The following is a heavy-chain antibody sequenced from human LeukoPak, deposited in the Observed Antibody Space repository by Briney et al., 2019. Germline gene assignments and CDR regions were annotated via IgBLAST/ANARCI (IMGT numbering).Heavy chain of an antibody. CDR1: GFTFSSYS. D-gene: IGHD6-19*01. CDR2: IRSSSSYI. CDR3: ARPGIAVAGEFFDY. J-gene: IGHJ4*02. V-gene: IGHV3-21*01. Sequence: GSLRLSCAASGFTFSSYSMNWVRQAPGKGLEWVSFIRSSSSYIYYADSVKGRFTISRDNAKNSLYLQMNSLRAEDTAVYYCARPGIAVAGEFFDYWGQGTLVTVSS.